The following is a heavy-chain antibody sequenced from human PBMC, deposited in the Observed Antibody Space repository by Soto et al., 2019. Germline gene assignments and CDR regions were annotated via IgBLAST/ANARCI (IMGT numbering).Heavy chain of an antibody. J-gene: IGHJ4*02. D-gene: IGHD5-18*01. CDR3: ARWTYADTANSYYFDY. V-gene: IGHV3-74*01. CDR2: LNRAGSTI. Sequence: PGGSLRLSCATSGFTFSDYWMHWVRQGPGKGPEWLARLNRAGSTIDYADSVKGRFTISRDNAKNSLYLQMNSLRDEDTAVYYCARWTYADTANSYYFDYWGQGTLVTVSS. CDR1: GFTFSDYW.